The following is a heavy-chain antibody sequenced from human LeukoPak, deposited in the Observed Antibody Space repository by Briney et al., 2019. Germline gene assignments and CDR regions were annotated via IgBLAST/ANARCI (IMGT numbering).Heavy chain of an antibody. Sequence: SETLSLTCAVSGYSISSGYYWGWIRQPPGKGLEWIGSIYHSGSTYYNPSLKSRVTISVDTSKNQFSLKLSSVTAADTAVYYCARLPYYYMHVWGKGTTVTVSS. J-gene: IGHJ6*03. V-gene: IGHV4-38-2*01. CDR2: IYHSGST. CDR1: GYSISSGYY. CDR3: ARLPYYYMHV.